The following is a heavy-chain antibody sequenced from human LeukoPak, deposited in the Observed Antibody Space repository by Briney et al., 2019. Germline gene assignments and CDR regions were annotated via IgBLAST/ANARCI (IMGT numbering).Heavy chain of an antibody. Sequence: AETLSLTCTVPGGSISSYYWSWVRQPPGKGLEWIGYIYYSGRTNYNPSLKSRVTLSVDTSKNPFSLKLSSVTAADTAVYYCAREGSSSSWDYWGQGTLVTVSS. CDR1: GGSISSYY. CDR2: IYYSGRT. CDR3: AREGSSSSWDY. D-gene: IGHD6-13*01. J-gene: IGHJ4*02. V-gene: IGHV4-59*01.